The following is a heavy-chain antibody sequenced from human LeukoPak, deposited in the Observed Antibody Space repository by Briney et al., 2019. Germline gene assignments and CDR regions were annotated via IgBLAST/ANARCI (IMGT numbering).Heavy chain of an antibody. Sequence: GASMKVSCKASGGTFSSYAISWVRQAPGQGLEWMGGIIPIFGTANYAQKFQGRVTITADESTSTAYMELSSLRSEDTAVYYCARGAAKSPNYFDYWGQGTLVTVSS. CDR2: IIPIFGTA. D-gene: IGHD6-25*01. V-gene: IGHV1-69*13. CDR1: GGTFSSYA. J-gene: IGHJ4*02. CDR3: ARGAAKSPNYFDY.